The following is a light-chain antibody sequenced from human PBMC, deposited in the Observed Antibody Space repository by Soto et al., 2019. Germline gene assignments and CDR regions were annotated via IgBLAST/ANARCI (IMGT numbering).Light chain of an antibody. CDR3: QHYNNWPRT. CDR1: QGVSSN. J-gene: IGKJ1*01. CDR2: GTS. Sequence: EVVMTQSPATLSVSPGERATLSCRASQGVSSNLAWYQQKPCQAPRLLIYGTSTRATGIPARFSGSGSGTEFTLTICSLQSEEFAVYYCQHYNNWPRTFGQGTKVEIK. V-gene: IGKV3-15*01.